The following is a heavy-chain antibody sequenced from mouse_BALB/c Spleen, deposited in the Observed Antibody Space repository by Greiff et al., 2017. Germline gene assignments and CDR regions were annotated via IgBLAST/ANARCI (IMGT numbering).Heavy chain of an antibody. Sequence: VKLVESGGGLVKPGGSLKLSCAASGFTFSSYAMSWVRQTPEKRLEWVATISSGGSYTYYPDSVKGRFPISRDNAKNTLYLQMSSLRSEDTAMYYCARHEGQDYIYAMDYWGQGTSVTVSS. D-gene: IGHD2-4*01. CDR2: ISSGGSYT. CDR1: GFTFSSYA. CDR3: ARHEGQDYIYAMDY. J-gene: IGHJ4*01. V-gene: IGHV5-9-3*01.